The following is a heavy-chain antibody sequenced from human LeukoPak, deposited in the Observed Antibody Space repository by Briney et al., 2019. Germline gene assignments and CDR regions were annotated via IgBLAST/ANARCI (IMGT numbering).Heavy chain of an antibody. CDR1: GYTFTGYY. V-gene: IGHV1-2*02. CDR3: ARAKRGYYYYYMDV. D-gene: IGHD1-1*01. CDR2: INPNSGGT. J-gene: IGHJ6*03. Sequence: AASVKVSCKASGYTFTGYYMDWVRQAPGQGLEWMGWINPNSGGTNYAQKFQGRVTMTRDTSISTAYMELSSLRSEDTAVYYCARAKRGYYYYYMDVWGKGTTVTVSS.